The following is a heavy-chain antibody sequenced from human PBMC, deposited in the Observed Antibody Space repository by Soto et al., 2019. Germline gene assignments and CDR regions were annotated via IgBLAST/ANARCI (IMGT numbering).Heavy chain of an antibody. Sequence: LPETLSLTCAVYGGSFSGYYWSWIRQPPGKGLEWIGEINHSGSTNYNPSLKSRVTISVDTSKNQFSLKLSSVTAADTAVYYCAREGIDYDSSGLDYWGQGTLVTVSS. CDR1: GGSFSGYY. J-gene: IGHJ4*02. CDR3: AREGIDYDSSGLDY. CDR2: INHSGST. V-gene: IGHV4-34*01. D-gene: IGHD3-22*01.